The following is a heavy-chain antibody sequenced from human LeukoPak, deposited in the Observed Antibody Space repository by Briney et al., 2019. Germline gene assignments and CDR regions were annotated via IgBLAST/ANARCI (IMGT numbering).Heavy chain of an antibody. V-gene: IGHV1-2*02. CDR3: ARESSGWFGHHDAFDI. D-gene: IGHD6-19*01. Sequence: GASVKVSCKASGYTFTGYYMHWVRQAPGQGLEWMGWINPNSGGTNYAQKFQGRVTMTRDTSISTAYMELSRLRSDDTAVYYCARESSGWFGHHDAFDIWGQGTMVTVSS. CDR1: GYTFTGYY. CDR2: INPNSGGT. J-gene: IGHJ3*02.